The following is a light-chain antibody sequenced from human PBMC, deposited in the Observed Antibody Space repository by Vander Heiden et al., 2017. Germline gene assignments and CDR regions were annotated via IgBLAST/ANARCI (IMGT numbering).Light chain of an antibody. Sequence: SYVLTQPPSVSVAPGQTARITCGGHNIGSKSVHWYQQKPGQAPVLVVYDASDRPSGIPERFSGANAGNTATLTISRVEAGDEADYYCQVWDSSSDHPVFGGGTKRTVL. V-gene: IGLV3-21*02. CDR1: NIGSKS. CDR3: QVWDSSSDHPV. CDR2: DAS. J-gene: IGLJ3*02.